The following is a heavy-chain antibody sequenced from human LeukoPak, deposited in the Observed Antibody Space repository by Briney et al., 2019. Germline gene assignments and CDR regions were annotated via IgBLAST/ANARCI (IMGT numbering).Heavy chain of an antibody. J-gene: IGHJ4*02. CDR3: TQFNY. CDR1: GFTFSGSP. D-gene: IGHD5-24*01. CDR2: IRSKADNYAT. Sequence: GGSLRLSCAASGFTFSGSPILWVRQASGKGLEWVGRIRSKADNYATAYAASVQSRCTISRDDSKNTAYLQLNSLKIEDTAVYYCTQFNYWGQGALVTVSS. V-gene: IGHV3-73*01.